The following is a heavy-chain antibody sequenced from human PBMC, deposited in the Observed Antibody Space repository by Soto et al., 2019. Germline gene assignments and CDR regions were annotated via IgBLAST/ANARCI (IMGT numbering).Heavy chain of an antibody. CDR2: ILPIFGTA. V-gene: IGHV1-69*01. J-gene: IGHJ4*02. CDR3: ARDHVHYYDSSGYQFDY. CDR1: GGTFSSYA. D-gene: IGHD3-22*01. Sequence: QVQLVQSGAEVKKPGSSVKVSCQASGGTFSSYAISWVRQAPGQGLEWMGGILPIFGTANYAQKFQGRVTIPGEESKSTAYMELSSLKAEDTAVYYCARDHVHYYDSSGYQFDYWGQGTLVTVSS.